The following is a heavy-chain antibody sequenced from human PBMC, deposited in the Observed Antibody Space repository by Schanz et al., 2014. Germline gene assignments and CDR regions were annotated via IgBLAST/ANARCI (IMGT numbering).Heavy chain of an antibody. J-gene: IGHJ6*02. V-gene: IGHV3-23*01. CDR3: ARVRAYDYGAEAHGMDV. D-gene: IGHD4-17*01. CDR2: VTTGGGA. CDR1: ELTLSTHA. Sequence: LESGGTLVQPGGSLRLSCAGSELTLSTHAMTWVRQAPGKGLEWVSTVTTGGGAFYADSVKGRFTTSRDNSKNTMYLQMNSLRAEDTAVYYCARVRAYDYGAEAHGMDVWGHGTTVTFSS.